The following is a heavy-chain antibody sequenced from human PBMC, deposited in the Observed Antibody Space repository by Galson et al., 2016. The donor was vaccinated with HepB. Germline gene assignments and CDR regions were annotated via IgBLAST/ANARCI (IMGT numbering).Heavy chain of an antibody. CDR1: GFTFSSYV. Sequence: SLRLSCAVSGFTFSSYVMTWVRQAPGQGLEWVSGISGTGGSTYYADSVKGRFTISRDNSKNTLFLQMNSLKTEDTAVYYCTTSSTRGYTYGPSAYWGRGTLVAVS. V-gene: IGHV3-23*01. D-gene: IGHD5-18*01. J-gene: IGHJ4*02. CDR2: ISGTGGST. CDR3: TTSSTRGYTYGPSAY.